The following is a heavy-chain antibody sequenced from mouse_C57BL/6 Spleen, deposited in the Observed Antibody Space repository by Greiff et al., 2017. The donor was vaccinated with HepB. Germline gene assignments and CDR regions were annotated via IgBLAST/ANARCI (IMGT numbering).Heavy chain of an antibody. D-gene: IGHD4-1*01. CDR3: ARDQRLGLDY. CDR1: GFTFSSYA. V-gene: IGHV5-4*01. J-gene: IGHJ2*01. CDR2: ISDGGSYT. Sequence: EVQLQESGGGLVKPGGSLKLSCAASGFTFSSYAMSWVRQTPEKRLEWVATISDGGSYTYYPDNVKGRFTISRDNAKTNLYLQMSHLKSEDTAMYYCARDQRLGLDYWGQGTTLTVSS.